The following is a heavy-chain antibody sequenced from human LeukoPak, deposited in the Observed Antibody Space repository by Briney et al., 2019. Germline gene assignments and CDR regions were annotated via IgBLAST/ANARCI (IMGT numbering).Heavy chain of an antibody. Sequence: GGSLRLSCAASGFTFSSYAMSWVRQAPGKGLEWVSAISGSGGSTYYADSVKGRFTISRDNSKNTLYLQMNSLRAEETAVYYCAKDLYLQWLVPFSTGIYFDYWGQGTLVTVSS. J-gene: IGHJ4*02. D-gene: IGHD6-19*01. CDR1: GFTFSSYA. CDR3: AKDLYLQWLVPFSTGIYFDY. CDR2: ISGSGGST. V-gene: IGHV3-23*01.